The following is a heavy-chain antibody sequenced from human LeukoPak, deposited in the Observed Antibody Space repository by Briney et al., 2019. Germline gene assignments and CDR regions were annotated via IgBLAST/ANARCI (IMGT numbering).Heavy chain of an antibody. CDR3: ARDVWEMATTPHFDY. CDR2: IIPIFGTA. V-gene: IGHV1-69*05. Sequence: SVKVSCKASGGTFSSYAISWVRQAPGQELEWMGRIIPIFGTANYAQKFQGRVTITTDESTSTAYMELSSLRSEDTAVYYCARDVWEMATTPHFDYWGQGTLVTVSS. CDR1: GGTFSSYA. D-gene: IGHD5-24*01. J-gene: IGHJ4*02.